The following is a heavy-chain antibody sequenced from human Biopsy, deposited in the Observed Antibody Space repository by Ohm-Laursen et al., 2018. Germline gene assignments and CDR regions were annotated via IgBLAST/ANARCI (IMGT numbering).Heavy chain of an antibody. CDR3: ARSNGYGDYRFDD. D-gene: IGHD4-11*01. Sequence: SDTLSLTCTVSGDSISSDFWSWIRQTPGKGLEWIGYISYTGDTNYNPSLESRITISLDTSKNQFSLMLSSVTAADTAVYYCARSNGYGDYRFDDWGQGTPVTVAS. CDR1: GDSISSDF. V-gene: IGHV4-59*07. J-gene: IGHJ4*02. CDR2: ISYTGDT.